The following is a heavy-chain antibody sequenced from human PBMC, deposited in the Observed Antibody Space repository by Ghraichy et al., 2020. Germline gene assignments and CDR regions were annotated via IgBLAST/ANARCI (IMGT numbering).Heavy chain of an antibody. CDR1: GGSISSYY. J-gene: IGHJ4*02. CDR2: IYYSGST. Sequence: ESLNISCTVSGGSISSYYWSWIRQPPGKGLEWIGFIYYSGSTNYNPSLKSRVTISVDTSKNQFSLKLSSVTAADTAVYYCARRIPYCSSTSCYTVFDYWGQGTLVTVSS. CDR3: ARRIPYCSSTSCYTVFDY. D-gene: IGHD2-2*02. V-gene: IGHV4-59*12.